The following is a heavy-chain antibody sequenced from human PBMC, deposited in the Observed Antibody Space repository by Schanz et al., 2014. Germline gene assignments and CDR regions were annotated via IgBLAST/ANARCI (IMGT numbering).Heavy chain of an antibody. Sequence: EADLVESGGGLIQRGESLRLSCSASGFSFSSYSMNWVRQAPGKGLEWLSYIATSSSTRHYADSVKGRVTISRDNSKNTLYLQMNSLRAEDTSVYFCARVRRRIATPSTPSFRNYYYYAMDVWGRGTTVTVSS. CDR3: ARVRRRIATPSTPSFRNYYYYAMDV. CDR1: GFSFSSYS. D-gene: IGHD6-13*01. V-gene: IGHV3-48*01. CDR2: IATSSSTR. J-gene: IGHJ6*02.